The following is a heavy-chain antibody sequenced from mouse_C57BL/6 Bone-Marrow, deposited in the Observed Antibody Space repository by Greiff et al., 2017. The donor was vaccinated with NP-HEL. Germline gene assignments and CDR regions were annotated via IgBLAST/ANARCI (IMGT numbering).Heavy chain of an antibody. D-gene: IGHD3-2*02. CDR3: ARWEVSSGYDWFAY. CDR1: GYTFTSYW. Sequence: VQLQQPGAELVKPGASVKLSCKASGYTFTSYWMHWVKQRPGQGLEWIGMIHPNSGSTNYNEKFKSKATLTVDKSSSTVYMQLSSLTSEDSAVYYCARWEVSSGYDWFAYWGQGTLVTVSA. V-gene: IGHV1-64*01. J-gene: IGHJ3*01. CDR2: IHPNSGST.